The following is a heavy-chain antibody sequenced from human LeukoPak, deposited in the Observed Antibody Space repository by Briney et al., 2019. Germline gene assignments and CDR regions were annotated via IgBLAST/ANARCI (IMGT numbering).Heavy chain of an antibody. CDR1: GFTFSSYS. D-gene: IGHD4-17*01. Sequence: GGSLRLSCAASGFTFSSYSMNWVRQAPGKGLEWVSSISSSSSYIYYADSVKGRFTISRGNAKNSLYLQMNSLRAEDTAVYYCASSQRGDYADYYYYYGMDVWGQGTTVTVSS. J-gene: IGHJ6*02. CDR2: ISSSSSYI. CDR3: ASSQRGDYADYYYYYGMDV. V-gene: IGHV3-21*01.